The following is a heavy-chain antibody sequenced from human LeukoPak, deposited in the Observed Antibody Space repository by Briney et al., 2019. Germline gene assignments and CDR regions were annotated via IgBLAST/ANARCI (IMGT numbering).Heavy chain of an antibody. CDR1: GFTFSSYA. CDR2: ISGSGGST. D-gene: IGHD6-13*01. Sequence: GGSLRLSCAASGFTFSSYAMSWVRQAPGKGLEWVSAISGSGGSTYYADSVKGRFTISRDNSKNTLYLQMNSLRAEDTAVYYCARGYSSSWKFYYYYMDVWGKGTTVTISS. V-gene: IGHV3-23*01. CDR3: ARGYSSSWKFYYYYMDV. J-gene: IGHJ6*03.